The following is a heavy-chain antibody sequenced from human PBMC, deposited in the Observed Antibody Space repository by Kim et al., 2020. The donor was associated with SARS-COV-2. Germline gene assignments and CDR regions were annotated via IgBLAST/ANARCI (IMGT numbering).Heavy chain of an antibody. CDR2: IIPIFGTA. D-gene: IGHD6-6*01. Sequence: SVKVSCKASGGTFSSYAISWVRQAPGQGLEWMGGIIPIFGTANYAQKFQGRVTITADESTSTAYMELSSLRSEDTAVYYCANHPSSPPENNYYYYGMDVWGQGTTVTVSS. CDR1: GGTFSSYA. V-gene: IGHV1-69*13. CDR3: ANHPSSPPENNYYYYGMDV. J-gene: IGHJ6*02.